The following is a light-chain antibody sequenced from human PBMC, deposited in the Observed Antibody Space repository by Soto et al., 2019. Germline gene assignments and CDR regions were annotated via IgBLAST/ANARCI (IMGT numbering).Light chain of an antibody. CDR2: DAS. V-gene: IGKV1-5*01. J-gene: IGKJ2*01. CDR1: QSVSNW. CDR3: QQYNGYFGDT. Sequence: DIQMTQSPSTLSASVGDRVTITCRASQSVSNWLAWYQQKPGKAPRLLIYDASTLASGVPSRFSGSGSGTEFTLTISSLQPDDFATYYCQQYNGYFGDTFGQGTKLEIK.